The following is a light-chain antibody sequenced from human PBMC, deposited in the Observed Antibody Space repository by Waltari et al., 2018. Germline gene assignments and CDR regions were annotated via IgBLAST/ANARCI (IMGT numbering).Light chain of an antibody. CDR3: QQRSNWPPGLT. CDR1: QNINSF. CDR2: AAS. Sequence: DIQMTQSPSSLSASVGDRVTITCRASQNINSFLNWYQQKPGRAPKLLIYAASSLHSGVPSRFSGSGSGTDYTLTISSLQPEDFATYYCQQRSNWPPGLTFGGGTKVEIK. J-gene: IGKJ4*01. V-gene: IGKV1-39*01.